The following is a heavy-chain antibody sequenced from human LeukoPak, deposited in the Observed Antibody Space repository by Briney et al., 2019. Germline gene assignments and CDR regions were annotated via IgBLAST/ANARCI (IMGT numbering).Heavy chain of an antibody. Sequence: GGSLRVSCVASGFTFRSYVMSWVRQAPGKGLEWVSAISGSGDSPSYADSVKGRATTSRDNSKNTLYLQMSSLRAEDTAVYYCAKLVDWNYFDYWGQGTLVTVSS. D-gene: IGHD1-1*01. J-gene: IGHJ4*02. CDR1: GFTFRSYV. CDR3: AKLVDWNYFDY. CDR2: ISGSGDSP. V-gene: IGHV3-23*01.